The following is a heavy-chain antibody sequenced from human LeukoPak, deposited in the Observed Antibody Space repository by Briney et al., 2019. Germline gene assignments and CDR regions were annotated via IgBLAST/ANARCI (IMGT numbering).Heavy chain of an antibody. CDR3: ARAHRCDGYSLTG. V-gene: IGHV1-69*05. CDR2: IIPIFGTA. D-gene: IGHD2-21*01. J-gene: IGHJ4*02. Sequence: SVKVSCEASGGTFSSYAISWVRQAPGQGLEWMGGIIPIFGTANYAQEFQGRVTITTDESTSTAYMELSSLRSEDTAVYYCARAHRCDGYSLTGWGQGTLVTVSS. CDR1: GGTFSSYA.